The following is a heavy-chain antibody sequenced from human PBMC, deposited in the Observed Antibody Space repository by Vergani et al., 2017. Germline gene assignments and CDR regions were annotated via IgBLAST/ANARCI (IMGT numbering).Heavy chain of an antibody. CDR2: TWYDGNNK. V-gene: IGHV3-33*06. D-gene: IGHD2/OR15-2a*01. Sequence: QVQLVESGGGVVQPGRSLRLSCAASGFTFNQYGMHWVRQAPGKGLEWVAVTWYDGNNKQYADSVKGRFTISRDNSKDILYLQMDSLRSEDTALYYCAKYFRDSTDGLPDSWGPGTLVIVSS. CDR3: AKYFRDSTDGLPDS. CDR1: GFTFNQYG. J-gene: IGHJ4*02.